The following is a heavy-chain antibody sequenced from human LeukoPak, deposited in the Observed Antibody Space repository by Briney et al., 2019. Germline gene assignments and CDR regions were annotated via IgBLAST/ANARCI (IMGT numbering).Heavy chain of an antibody. CDR3: ARSGSSGWYREFDY. CDR2: IIPIFGTA. CDR1: GGTFSSYA. Sequence: SVKVSCKASGGTFSSYAISWLQQAPGQGLEWMGRIIPIFGTANYAQKFQGRVTITTDESTSTAYMELSSLRSEDTAVYYCARSGSSGWYREFDYWGQGTLVTVSS. D-gene: IGHD6-19*01. J-gene: IGHJ4*02. V-gene: IGHV1-69*05.